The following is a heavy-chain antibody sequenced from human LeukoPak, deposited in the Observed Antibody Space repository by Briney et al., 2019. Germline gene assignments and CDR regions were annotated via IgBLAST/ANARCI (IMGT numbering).Heavy chain of an antibody. CDR2: IKQDGNEK. J-gene: IGHJ4*02. D-gene: IGHD4/OR15-4a*01. Sequence: GGSLRLSCAASGFTFRTYWMSWVRQAPGKGLEWVANIKQDGNEKYYVDSVKGRFTISRDNAKNSLDLQMNSLRAEDTAIYYCARDTLGEGEDANYAVYYFDYWGQGTPVTVSS. CDR3: ARDTLGEGEDANYAVYYFDY. V-gene: IGHV3-7*01. CDR1: GFTFRTYW.